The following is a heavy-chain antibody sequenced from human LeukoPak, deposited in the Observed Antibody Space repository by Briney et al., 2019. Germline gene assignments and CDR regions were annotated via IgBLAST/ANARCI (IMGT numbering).Heavy chain of an antibody. Sequence: SETLSLTCTVSGGSISSYYWSWIRQPPAKGLEWIGYIYYCWSTNYNPSLMSRVTISVDTSTNQLSLNLSSVTAADKGVYYYERNTSCSGGRCYLLPDYWGQGTLVTASS. CDR2: IYYCWST. CDR1: GGSISSYY. V-gene: IGHV4-59*01. D-gene: IGHD2-15*01. CDR3: ERNTSCSGGRCYLLPDY. J-gene: IGHJ4*02.